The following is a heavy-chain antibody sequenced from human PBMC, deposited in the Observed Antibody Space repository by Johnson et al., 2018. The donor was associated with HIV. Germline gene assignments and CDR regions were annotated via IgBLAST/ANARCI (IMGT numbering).Heavy chain of an antibody. Sequence: VQLVESGGGLVQPGGSLRLSCVASGFTFSRYWMSWVRQAPGKGLEWVANIKQDGSEKYYVDSVKGRFTISRDNAKNSLYLQMNSLRAEDTAVYYCTKMGALGAFDIWGQGTMVTVSS. J-gene: IGHJ3*02. V-gene: IGHV3-7*01. CDR3: TKMGALGAFDI. CDR1: GFTFSRYW. CDR2: IKQDGSEK. D-gene: IGHD3-16*01.